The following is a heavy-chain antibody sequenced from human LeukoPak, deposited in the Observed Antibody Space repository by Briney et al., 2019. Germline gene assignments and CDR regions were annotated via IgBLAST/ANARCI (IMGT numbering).Heavy chain of an antibody. CDR1: GSSFTSYW. V-gene: IGHV5-51*01. CDR3: ARRGKATYYYDSSGYRGPGDY. Sequence: GASLQISCKGSGSSFTSYWIGWVRQMPGKGLEWMGIIYPGDSDTRYSPSFQGQVTISADKSISTAYLQWSSLKASDTAMYYCARRGKATYYYDSSGYRGPGDYWGQGTLVTVSS. J-gene: IGHJ4*02. D-gene: IGHD3-22*01. CDR2: IYPGDSDT.